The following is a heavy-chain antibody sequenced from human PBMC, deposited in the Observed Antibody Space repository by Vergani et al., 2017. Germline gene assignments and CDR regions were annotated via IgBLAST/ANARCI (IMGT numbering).Heavy chain of an antibody. D-gene: IGHD6-13*01. J-gene: IGHJ4*02. CDR2: IWYDGSNK. V-gene: IGHV3-33*01. CDR1: GFTFSSYG. CDR3: AREGIAAVGTTLLFDY. Sequence: QVQLVESGGGVVQPGRSLRLSCAASGFTFSSYGMHWVRQAPGKGLELVAVIWYDGSNKYYADSVKGRFTISRDNSKNTLYVQMNSLRAEDTAVYYCAREGIAAVGTTLLFDYWGQGTLVTVSS.